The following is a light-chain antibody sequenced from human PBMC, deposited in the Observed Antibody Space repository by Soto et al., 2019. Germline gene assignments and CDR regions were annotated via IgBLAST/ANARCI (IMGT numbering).Light chain of an antibody. CDR3: SSYTSSSTLLYV. V-gene: IGLV2-14*01. CDR2: DVN. Sequence: QSALTQPASVSGSPGQSISISCTGTSSDVGAYNFVSWYQQHPDKAPKLVIFDVNNRPSGVSNRFSGSKSGNTASLTISGLQAEDEADYYCSSYTSSSTLLYVFGTGTKVTVL. CDR1: SSDVGAYNF. J-gene: IGLJ1*01.